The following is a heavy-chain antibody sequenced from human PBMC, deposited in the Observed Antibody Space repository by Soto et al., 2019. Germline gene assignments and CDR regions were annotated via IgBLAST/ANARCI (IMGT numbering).Heavy chain of an antibody. CDR3: ARDHNGYESTPDY. D-gene: IGHD5-12*01. Sequence: GGTLRLSCAAPGFTFSSYWMHWVRQVPGKGLVWLSRSNSDGSSTSYADSVKGRFTISRDNAKNTLYLQMNSLRADDTAVYYCARDHNGYESTPDYWGQGILVTVSS. J-gene: IGHJ4*02. CDR1: GFTFSSYW. V-gene: IGHV3-74*01. CDR2: SNSDGSST.